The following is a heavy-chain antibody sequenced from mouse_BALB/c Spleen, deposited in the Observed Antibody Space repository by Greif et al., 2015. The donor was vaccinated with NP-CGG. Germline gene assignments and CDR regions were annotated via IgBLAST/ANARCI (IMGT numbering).Heavy chain of an antibody. D-gene: IGHD2-3*01. Sequence: QVQLQQSGAELVKPGASVKLSCKASGYTFTSYYMYWVKQRPGQGLEWIGEINPSNGGTNFNEKFKSKATLTVDKSSSTAYMQLSSLTSEDSAVYYCTRGLLRGFDYWGQGTTLTVSS. CDR3: TRGLLRGFDY. CDR2: INPSNGGT. CDR1: GYTFTSYY. V-gene: IGHV1S81*02. J-gene: IGHJ2*01.